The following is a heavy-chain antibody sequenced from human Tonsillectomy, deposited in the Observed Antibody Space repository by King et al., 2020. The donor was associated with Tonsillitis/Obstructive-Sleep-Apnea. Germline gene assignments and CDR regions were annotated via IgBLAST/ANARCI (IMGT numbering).Heavy chain of an antibody. CDR2: IIPIFGTA. D-gene: IGHD2-2*01. J-gene: IGHJ5*02. V-gene: IGHV1-69*01. CDR3: ARDFQGGGGYRLLVGQYNWFDP. CDR1: GGTFSSYA. Sequence: VQLVESGAEVKKPGSSVKVSCKASGGTFSSYAISWVRQAPGQGLEWMGGIIPIFGTANYAQKFQGRVTITADESTSTAYMELSSLRSEDTAVYYCARDFQGGGGYRLLVGQYNWFDPWGQGTLVTVSS.